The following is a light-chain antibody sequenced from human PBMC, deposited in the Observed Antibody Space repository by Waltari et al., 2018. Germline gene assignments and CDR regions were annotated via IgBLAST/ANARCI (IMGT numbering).Light chain of an antibody. Sequence: QLVLTQSPSPSASLGASVKLTCTLSSGHSSNIIAWLQQQPGKGPRYLMKVNSDGSHRKGDGIPDRFSGSSSGAERYLTISCLQSEDDADYYCETGGHGTWVFGGGTKLTVL. CDR1: SGHSSNI. V-gene: IGLV4-69*01. CDR2: VNSDGSH. CDR3: ETGGHGTWV. J-gene: IGLJ3*02.